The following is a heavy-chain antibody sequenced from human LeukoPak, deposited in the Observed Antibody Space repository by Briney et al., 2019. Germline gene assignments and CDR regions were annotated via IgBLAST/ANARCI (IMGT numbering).Heavy chain of an antibody. CDR2: ISRDGSTP. CDR1: GFIFDDSL. Sequence: GGSLRLSCVASGFIFDDSLMHWVRQAPGKGLEWISLISRDGSTPYYADSVKGRFTISRDNGKNSLFLQMNSLTPEDTAVYYCARDIRGNCFDSWGQGTLVAVSS. J-gene: IGHJ4*02. D-gene: IGHD3-16*01. V-gene: IGHV3-43*01. CDR3: ARDIRGNCFDS.